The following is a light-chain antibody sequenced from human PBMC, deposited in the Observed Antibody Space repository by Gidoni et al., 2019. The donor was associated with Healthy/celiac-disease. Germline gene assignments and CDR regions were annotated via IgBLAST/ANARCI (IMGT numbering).Light chain of an antibody. CDR3: QQSYSTLS. Sequence: DIQLTLSPSSLSASVGDRVTITCWASQSISSYLNWYQQKPGKAPKFLIYAASSLQSEAQSRFSGSGSGTDFTLTISSLQPEDFATYYCQQSYSTLSFGPGTKVDIK. CDR1: QSISSY. J-gene: IGKJ3*01. V-gene: IGKV1-39*01. CDR2: AAS.